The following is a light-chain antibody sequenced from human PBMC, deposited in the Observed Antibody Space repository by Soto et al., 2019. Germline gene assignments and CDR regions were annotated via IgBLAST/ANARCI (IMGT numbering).Light chain of an antibody. J-gene: IGLJ2*01. Sequence: QSALTQPASVSGSPGQSITISCTGTSSDVGGYNYVSWYQQHPGKAPKLMIYDVSNRPSGVSNRFSGSKSGNTASLTISGRQAEDEADYYCSKGMVFGGGTQLTVL. V-gene: IGLV2-14*01. CDR3: SKGMV. CDR2: DVS. CDR1: SSDVGGYNY.